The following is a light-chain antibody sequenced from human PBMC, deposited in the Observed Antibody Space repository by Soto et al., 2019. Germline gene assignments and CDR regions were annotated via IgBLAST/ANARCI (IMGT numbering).Light chain of an antibody. V-gene: IGKV3-15*01. CDR1: QSVSSN. Sequence: EIVMTQSPATLSVSTGERATLSCRTSQSVSSNLAWYQQKPGKVPRLLIYGASTRATGIPARFSGSGSGTEFTLTISSLQSEDFAVYSCQQYNNWPYTFGQGTKLEIK. CDR3: QQYNNWPYT. CDR2: GAS. J-gene: IGKJ2*01.